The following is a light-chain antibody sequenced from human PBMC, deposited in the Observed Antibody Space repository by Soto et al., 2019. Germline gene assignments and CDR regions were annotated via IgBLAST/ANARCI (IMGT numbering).Light chain of an antibody. J-gene: IGKJ2*03. V-gene: IGKV1-39*01. CDR3: QHGYVAPYS. CDR1: QDINVY. Sequence: DIQMTQSPSSVSASIGDTVTITGGASQDINVYLNWYQQKPGEVPKLLIYSASTLHSGVPSRFTGSGSETDFTLTSRSLQPEDFATYYCQHGYVAPYSFGQGTKVDIK. CDR2: SAS.